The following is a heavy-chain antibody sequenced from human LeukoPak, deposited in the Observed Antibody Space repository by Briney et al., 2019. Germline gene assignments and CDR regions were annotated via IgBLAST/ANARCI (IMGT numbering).Heavy chain of an antibody. Sequence: GGSLRLSCAASGFTFSSYAMSWVRQAPGKGLEWVSAISGSGGSTYYADSVKGRFTISRDNSKNTLYLQMNSLRAEDTAVYYCAKDRGIAAADKGAFDIWGQGTMVTVSS. V-gene: IGHV3-23*01. CDR3: AKDRGIAAADKGAFDI. J-gene: IGHJ3*02. D-gene: IGHD6-13*01. CDR2: ISGSGGST. CDR1: GFTFSSYA.